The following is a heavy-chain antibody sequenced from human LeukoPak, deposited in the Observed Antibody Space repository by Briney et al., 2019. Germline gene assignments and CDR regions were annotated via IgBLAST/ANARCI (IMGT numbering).Heavy chain of an antibody. CDR2: ISYDGSNK. D-gene: IGHD2-2*03. CDR1: GFTFSSYA. Sequence: GGSLRLSCAASGFTFSSYAMHWVRQAPGKGLHWVAVISYDGSNKYYADSVKGRFTISRDNSQNTLYLQFNSLRPEDTALYYCARDGYCSSTGCSAYFFDSWGQGTLVTVSS. J-gene: IGHJ4*02. CDR3: ARDGYCSSTGCSAYFFDS. V-gene: IGHV3-30-3*01.